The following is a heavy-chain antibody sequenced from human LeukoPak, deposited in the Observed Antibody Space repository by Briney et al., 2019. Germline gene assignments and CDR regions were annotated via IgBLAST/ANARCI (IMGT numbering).Heavy chain of an antibody. CDR3: ARYTGTNWGYSFDY. Sequence: SETLSLTCAVSGYSISSGYYWSWIRQPPGKGLEGIATIHQSGKTYYNPSLKSRLTISVDTSKNQFSLKLTSVTAAGTAVYYCARYTGTNWGYSFDYWGQGTLVTVSS. J-gene: IGHJ4*02. CDR1: GYSISSGYY. V-gene: IGHV4-38-2*01. D-gene: IGHD7-27*01. CDR2: IHQSGKT.